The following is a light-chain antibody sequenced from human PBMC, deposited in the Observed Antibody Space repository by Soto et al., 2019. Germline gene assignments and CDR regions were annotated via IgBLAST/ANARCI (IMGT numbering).Light chain of an antibody. V-gene: IGLV2-14*01. CDR3: FSKISGFVYG. CDR2: EVT. CDR1: SSDVGGHNY. Sequence: QSVLTQPASVSGSPGQSITISCSGSSSDVGGHNYVSWYQQRPGKAPKLTIYEVTKRPSGVSNRFSGSKSGNTASLTISGLQAEDEADYFCFSKISGFVYGFGPGTKVTVL. J-gene: IGLJ1*01.